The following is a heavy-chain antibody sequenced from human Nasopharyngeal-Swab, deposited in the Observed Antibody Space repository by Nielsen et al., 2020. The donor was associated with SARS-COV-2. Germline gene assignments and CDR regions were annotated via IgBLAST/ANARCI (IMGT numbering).Heavy chain of an antibody. CDR1: GFTFSSYN. J-gene: IGHJ3*02. CDR2: ISSSSSYI. D-gene: IGHD5-18*01. CDR3: ARDRGYSYGPDAFDI. V-gene: IGHV3-21*01. Sequence: GESLKTSCAASGFTFSSYNMNWVRQAPGKGLEWVSSISSSSSYIYYADSVKGRFTISRDKAKNSLYLQMNSLSAEDTAVYYCARDRGYSYGPDAFDIWGQGTMVTVSS.